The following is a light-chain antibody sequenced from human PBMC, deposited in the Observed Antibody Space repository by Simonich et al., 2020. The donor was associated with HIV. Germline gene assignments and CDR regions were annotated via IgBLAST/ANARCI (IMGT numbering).Light chain of an antibody. V-gene: IGLV2-14*01. CDR1: SSDVGGYNY. J-gene: IGLJ3*02. CDR3: SSYTSSSTWV. CDR2: DVS. Sequence: QSALTQPASVSGSPGQSITLSCTGTSSDVGGYNYVSWYPQHPGKAPKLMIYDVSKRPSGVSNRFSGSKSGNTASLTISGLQAEDEADYYCSSYTSSSTWVFGGGTKLTVL.